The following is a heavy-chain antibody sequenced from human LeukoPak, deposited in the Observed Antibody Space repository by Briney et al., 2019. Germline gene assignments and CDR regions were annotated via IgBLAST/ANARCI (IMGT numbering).Heavy chain of an antibody. CDR2: IYYSGST. CDR3: ARDGALSYSYGPDV. Sequence: SETLSLTCAVYGGSFSGYYWSWIRQPPGKGLEWIGSIYYSGSTYYNPSLKSRVTISVDTSKNQFSLKLSSVTAADTAVYYCARDGALSYSYGPDVWGKGTTVTVSS. V-gene: IGHV4-34*01. D-gene: IGHD5-18*01. J-gene: IGHJ6*04. CDR1: GGSFSGYY.